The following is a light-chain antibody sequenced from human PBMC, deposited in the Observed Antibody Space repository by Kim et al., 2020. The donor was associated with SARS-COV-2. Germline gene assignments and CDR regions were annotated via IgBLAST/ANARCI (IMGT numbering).Light chain of an antibody. CDR1: QNLGTY. CDR3: QQYKDWPLT. V-gene: IGKV3-15*01. CDR2: DIS. J-gene: IGKJ4*01. Sequence: IVMTQSPATLSVSPGESATLSCRASQNLGTYLAWYQQKPGQAPRLLIYDISIRATGIRARFSGSGSGTEFTLTISSLQSEDSAVYYCQQYKDWPLTFGGGPRWRS.